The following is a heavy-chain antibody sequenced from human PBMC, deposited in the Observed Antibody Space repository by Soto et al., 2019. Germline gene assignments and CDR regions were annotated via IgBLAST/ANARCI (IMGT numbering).Heavy chain of an antibody. J-gene: IGHJ6*02. CDR2: ISYDGSNK. CDR1: GFTFSSYA. Sequence: GGSLRLSCAASGFTFSSYAMYWVRQAPGKGLEWVAVISYDGSNKYYADSVKGRFTISRDNSKNTLYLQMNSLRAEDTAVYYCARDLYQYYDFWSGSSYYGMDVWGQGTTVTVSS. V-gene: IGHV3-30-3*01. D-gene: IGHD3-3*01. CDR3: ARDLYQYYDFWSGSSYYGMDV.